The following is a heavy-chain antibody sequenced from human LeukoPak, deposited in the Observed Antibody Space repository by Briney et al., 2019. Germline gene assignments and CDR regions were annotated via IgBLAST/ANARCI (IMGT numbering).Heavy chain of an antibody. J-gene: IGHJ4*02. V-gene: IGHV4-34*01. CDR3: ARGSAFDY. CDR2: INHSGST. CDR1: GGSFSGYY. Sequence: SETLSLTCTVYGGSFSGYYWSWIRQPPGKGLEWIGEINHSGSTNYNPSLKSRVTISVDTSKNQFSLKLSSVTAADTAVYYCARGSAFDYWGQGTLVTVSS.